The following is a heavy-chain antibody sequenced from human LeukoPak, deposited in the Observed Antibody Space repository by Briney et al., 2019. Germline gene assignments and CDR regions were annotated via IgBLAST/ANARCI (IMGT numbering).Heavy chain of an antibody. CDR2: ISAYNGNT. J-gene: IGHJ6*03. D-gene: IGHD3-3*01. CDR1: GYTFTSYG. Sequence: VASVKVSCKASGYTFTSYGISWVRQAPGQGLEWMGWISAYNGNTNYAQKLQGRVTMTTDTSTSTAYMELRSLRSDDTAVYYCAREADFWSGYNYYYYMDVWGKGTTVTVSS. CDR3: AREADFWSGYNYYYYMDV. V-gene: IGHV1-18*01.